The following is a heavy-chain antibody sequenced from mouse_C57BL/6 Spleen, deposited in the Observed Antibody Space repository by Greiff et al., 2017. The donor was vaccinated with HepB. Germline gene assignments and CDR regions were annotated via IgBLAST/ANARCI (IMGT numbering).Heavy chain of an antibody. D-gene: IGHD2-10*01. CDR2: INPNNGGT. Sequence: VQLQQSGPELVKPGASVKISCKASGYTFTDYYMNWVKQSHGKSLEWIGDINPNNGGTSYNQKFKGKATLTVDKSSSTAYMELRSLTSEDSAVYYCARKGGLLYYFDYWGQGTTLTVSS. CDR1: GYTFTDYY. J-gene: IGHJ2*01. CDR3: ARKGGLLYYFDY. V-gene: IGHV1-26*01.